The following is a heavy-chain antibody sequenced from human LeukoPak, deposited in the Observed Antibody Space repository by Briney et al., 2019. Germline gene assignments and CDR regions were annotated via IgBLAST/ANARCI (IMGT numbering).Heavy chain of an antibody. D-gene: IGHD1-20*01. J-gene: IGHJ4*02. V-gene: IGHV3-15*01. CDR3: TTDYHWNDVGADY. Sequence: GGSLRLSCAASGFTFSNAWMSWVRQAPGKGLEWVGRIKSKTDGGTTDYAAPVKGRFTISRDDSKNTLYLQMNSLKTEDTAVYYCTTDYHWNDVGADYWGQGTLVTVSS. CDR1: GFTFSNAW. CDR2: IKSKTDGGTT.